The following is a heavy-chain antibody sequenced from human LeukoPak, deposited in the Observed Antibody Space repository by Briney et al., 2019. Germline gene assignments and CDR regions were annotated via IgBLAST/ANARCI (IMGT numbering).Heavy chain of an antibody. CDR3: ARDGGYGSGSYYNPFDY. CDR1: GFTFSSYE. J-gene: IGHJ4*02. Sequence: GGSLRLSCAASGFTFSSYEMNWVRQAPGKGLEWVANIKQDGSEKYYVDSVKGRFTISRDNAKNSLYLQMNSLRAEDTALYYCARDGGYGSGSYYNPFDYWGQGTLVTVSS. D-gene: IGHD3-10*01. CDR2: IKQDGSEK. V-gene: IGHV3-7*03.